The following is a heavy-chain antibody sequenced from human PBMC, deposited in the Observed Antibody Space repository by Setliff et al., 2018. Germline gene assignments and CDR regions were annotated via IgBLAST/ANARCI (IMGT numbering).Heavy chain of an antibody. D-gene: IGHD3-22*01. CDR2: IYTSGST. CDR3: ARGGWYSSSWYWYYDSSGYYLFDY. V-gene: IGHV4-61*02. Sequence: PSETLSLTCTVSGGSISSGSYYWSWIRQPAGKGREWIGRIYTSGSTNYNPSLKSRVTISVDTSKDQFSLKLSSVTAADTAVYYCARGGWYSSSWYWYYDSSGYYLFDYWGQGTLVTVSS. J-gene: IGHJ4*02. CDR1: GGSISSGSYY.